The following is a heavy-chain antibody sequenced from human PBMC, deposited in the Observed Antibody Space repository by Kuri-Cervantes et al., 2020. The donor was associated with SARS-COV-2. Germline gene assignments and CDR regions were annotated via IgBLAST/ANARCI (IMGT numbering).Heavy chain of an antibody. CDR1: GFTFSSYE. V-gene: IGHV3-48*03. Sequence: GESLKISCAASGFTFSSYEMNWVRQAPGKGLEWVSYISSRGSTIYYADSVKGRFTISRDNAKNSLYLQMNSLRAEDTAVYYCASQDIVVVPAANAFDIWGQGTMVTVSS. J-gene: IGHJ3*02. D-gene: IGHD2-2*01. CDR3: ASQDIVVVPAANAFDI. CDR2: ISSRGSTI.